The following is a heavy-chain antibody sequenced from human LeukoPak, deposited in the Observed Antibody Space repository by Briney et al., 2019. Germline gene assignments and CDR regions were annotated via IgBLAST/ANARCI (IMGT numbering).Heavy chain of an antibody. D-gene: IGHD3-10*01. CDR3: AKDGSRDTKMVRGVDY. J-gene: IGHJ4*02. CDR1: GFTFSSYA. CDR2: ISGSGGST. V-gene: IGHV3-23*01. Sequence: GGSLRLSCAASGFTFSSYAMIWVRQAPGKGLEWVSAISGSGGSTYYADSVKGRFTISRDNSKNTLYLQMNSLRAEDTAVYYCAKDGSRDTKMVRGVDYWGQGTLVTVSS.